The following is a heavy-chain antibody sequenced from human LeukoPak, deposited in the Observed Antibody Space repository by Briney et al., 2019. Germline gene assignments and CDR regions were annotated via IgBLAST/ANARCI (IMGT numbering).Heavy chain of an antibody. V-gene: IGHV3-53*01. D-gene: IGHD6-19*01. CDR3: AREGYSSGWYGSGFFDY. CDR2: IYSGSST. CDR1: GFTVSSNY. Sequence: QPGGTLSLSGAASGFTVSSNYMSWVRQAPGKGLVGVLVIYSGSSTYYADSVKGRFTISRDNSKNTLYRQMNSLRAEDTAVYYCAREGYSSGWYGSGFFDYWGQGTLVTVSS. J-gene: IGHJ4*02.